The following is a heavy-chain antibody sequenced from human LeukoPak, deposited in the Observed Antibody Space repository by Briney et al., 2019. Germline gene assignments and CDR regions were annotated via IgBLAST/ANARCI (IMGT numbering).Heavy chain of an antibody. CDR2: FDPEDGET. CDR1: GYTLTELS. V-gene: IGHV1-24*01. D-gene: IGHD3-22*01. J-gene: IGHJ4*02. Sequence: ASVKVSCKVSGYTLTELSMHGVRQAPGKGLEWMGGFDPEDGETIYAQKFQGRVTMTEDTSTDTAYMELSSLRSEDTAVYYCATQPRDYYDSSGYYYPADYWGQGTLVTVSS. CDR3: ATQPRDYYDSSGYYYPADY.